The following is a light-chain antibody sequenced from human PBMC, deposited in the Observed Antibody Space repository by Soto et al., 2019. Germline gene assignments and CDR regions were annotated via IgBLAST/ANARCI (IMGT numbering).Light chain of an antibody. Sequence: QSALTQPASVSGSPGQSITISCTGSSSDVGGYKYVSWYQLHPGKAPKLMIFEVSNRPSGVSNRFSGSKSGNTASLTISGLQAEDEGDYYCCSYTGGTTLVCGGGTQLTVL. CDR2: EVS. J-gene: IGLJ2*01. V-gene: IGLV2-14*01. CDR3: CSYTGGTTLV. CDR1: SSDVGGYKY.